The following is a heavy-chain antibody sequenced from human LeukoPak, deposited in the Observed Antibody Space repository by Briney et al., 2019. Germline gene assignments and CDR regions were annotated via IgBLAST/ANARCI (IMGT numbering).Heavy chain of an antibody. CDR3: AKESSLTYLGEFLIWVEY. Sequence: PGGSLRLSCVASGITFNIYSMAWLRQAPGKGLEWVSAVGGSGAGTHYADSVKGRFIISRDNSKNTLYLQMNSLRADDTAVYYCAKESSLTYLGEFLIWVEYWGQGTLVTVSS. V-gene: IGHV3-23*01. D-gene: IGHD2/OR15-2a*01. CDR1: GITFNIYS. J-gene: IGHJ4*02. CDR2: VGGSGAGT.